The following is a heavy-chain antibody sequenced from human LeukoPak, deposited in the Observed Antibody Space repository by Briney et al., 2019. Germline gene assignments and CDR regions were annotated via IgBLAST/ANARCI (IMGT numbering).Heavy chain of an antibody. Sequence: GGSLRLSCAASGFTFSDYYMSWIRQAPGKGLEWVSYISSSGSSIYYADSVKGRFTISRDNAKKSLYLQMNSLRAEDTAVYYCARDDRTSPFDYWGQGTLVTVSS. CDR1: GFTFSDYY. J-gene: IGHJ4*02. V-gene: IGHV3-11*01. CDR2: ISSSGSSI. D-gene: IGHD3-22*01. CDR3: ARDDRTSPFDY.